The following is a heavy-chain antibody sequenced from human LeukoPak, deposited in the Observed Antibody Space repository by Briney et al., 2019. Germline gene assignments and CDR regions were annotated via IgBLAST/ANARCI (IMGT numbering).Heavy chain of an antibody. V-gene: IGHV3-30*01. CDR2: LSYDGSNK. J-gene: IGHJ4*02. Sequence: PGRSLRLSCAASGFTFSSYAMHWVRQAPGKGLEWVAVLSYDGSNKYYADSVKGRFTISRDNSKNTLYLQMNSLRAEDTAVYYCARGDIVVVIYYFDYWGQGTLVTVSS. CDR1: GFTFSSYA. CDR3: ARGDIVVVIYYFDY. D-gene: IGHD2-2*01.